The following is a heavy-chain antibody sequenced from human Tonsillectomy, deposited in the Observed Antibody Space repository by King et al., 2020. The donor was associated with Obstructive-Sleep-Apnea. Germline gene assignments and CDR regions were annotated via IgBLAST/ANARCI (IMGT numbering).Heavy chain of an antibody. D-gene: IGHD2/OR15-2a*01. CDR2: ISYDGSNK. J-gene: IGHJ4*02. V-gene: IGHV3-30*04. CDR3: AREFLLEYSTRLDY. CDR1: GFTFSSYA. Sequence: VQLVESGGGVVQPGRSLRLSCEASGFTFSSYAMHWVRQAPGKGLEWVAVISYDGSNKFYADSVKGRFTISRDNSKNTLYLQMNTLRAEDTAVYYCAREFLLEYSTRLDYWGQGTLVTVSS.